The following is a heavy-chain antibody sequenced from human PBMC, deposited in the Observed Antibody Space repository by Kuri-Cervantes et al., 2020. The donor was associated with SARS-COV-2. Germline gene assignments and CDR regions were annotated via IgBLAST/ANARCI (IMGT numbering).Heavy chain of an antibody. CDR2: INPNSGGT. V-gene: IGHV1-2*02. CDR1: GYTFTGYY. D-gene: IGHD2-15*01. Sequence: ASVKVSCKASGYTFTGYYMHWVRQAPGQGLEWMGWINPNSGGTNYAQKFQGRVTMTRDTSTSTVNMELSSLTSEDTAVYYCVVGFFSSRKWDYWGQGTLVTVSS. J-gene: IGHJ4*02. CDR3: VVGFFSSRKWDY.